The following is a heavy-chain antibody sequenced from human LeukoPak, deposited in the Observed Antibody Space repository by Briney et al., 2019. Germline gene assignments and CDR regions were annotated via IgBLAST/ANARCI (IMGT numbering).Heavy chain of an antibody. CDR1: GGTFISYA. Sequence: SVKVSCKASGGTFISYAISWVRQAPGQGLEWMGGIIPIFGTANYAQKFQGRVTITADESTSTAYMELSSLRSEDTAVYYCARYLAVAGKHYYYYYGMDVWGQGTTVTVSS. CDR3: ARYLAVAGKHYYYYYGMDV. J-gene: IGHJ6*02. D-gene: IGHD6-19*01. V-gene: IGHV1-69*01. CDR2: IIPIFGTA.